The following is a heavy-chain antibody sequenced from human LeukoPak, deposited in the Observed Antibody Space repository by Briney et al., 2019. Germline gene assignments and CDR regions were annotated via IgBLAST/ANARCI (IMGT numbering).Heavy chain of an antibody. D-gene: IGHD6-13*01. Sequence: GGSLRLSCAASGFNFDAYAMHWVRQAPGKGLQWVSLISADGVSTYYADSVKGRFTISRDNSKNSLYLQMNSLTTEDTAFYYCAKDKAGTIVWYGRWAIGLFDYWGQGTLLTVSS. J-gene: IGHJ4*02. CDR3: AKDKAGTIVWYGRWAIGLFDY. CDR2: ISADGVST. CDR1: GFNFDAYA. V-gene: IGHV3-43*02.